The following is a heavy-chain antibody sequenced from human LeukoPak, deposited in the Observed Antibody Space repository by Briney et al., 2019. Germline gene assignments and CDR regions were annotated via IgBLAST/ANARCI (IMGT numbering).Heavy chain of an antibody. Sequence: GGSLRLSRAVSGLSFRDAWLCWVRQAPGKGLEWIGRTIGGNGPADYAAPVKGRFTISRDYSKDTMYLRMNSLKTEDTAVYYCTWMATVVTVDIWGQGTLVTVSS. CDR1: GLSFRDAW. V-gene: IGHV3-15*01. CDR3: TWMATVVTVDI. D-gene: IGHD4-23*01. CDR2: TIGGNGPA. J-gene: IGHJ4*02.